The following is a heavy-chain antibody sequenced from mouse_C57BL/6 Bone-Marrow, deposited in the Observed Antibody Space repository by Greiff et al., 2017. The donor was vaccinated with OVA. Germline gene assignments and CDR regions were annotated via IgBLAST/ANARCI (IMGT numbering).Heavy chain of an antibody. CDR1: GFTFSDYG. CDR2: ISSGSSTI. CDR3: ARGDGTGYFDY. Sequence: EVQRVESGGGLVKPGGSLKLSCAASGFTFSDYGMHWVRQAPEKGLEWVAYISSGSSTIYYADTVKGRFTISRDNAKNTLFLQMTSLRSEDTAMYYCARGDGTGYFDYWGQGTTLKVSS. D-gene: IGHD2-1*01. J-gene: IGHJ2*01. V-gene: IGHV5-17*01.